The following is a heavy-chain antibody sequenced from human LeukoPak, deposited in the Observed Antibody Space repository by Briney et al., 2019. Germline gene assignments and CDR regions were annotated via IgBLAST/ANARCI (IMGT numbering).Heavy chain of an antibody. CDR3: ARDRGGGVYYFDY. V-gene: IGHV3-21*01. D-gene: IGHD6-13*01. CDR2: ISSSSSYI. Sequence: GGSLRLSCAASRFTFSSYSMNWVRQAPGKGLEWVSSISSSSSYIYYADSVKGRFTISRDNAKNSLYLQMNSLRAEDTAVYYCARDRGGGVYYFDYWGQGTLVTVSS. CDR1: RFTFSSYS. J-gene: IGHJ4*02.